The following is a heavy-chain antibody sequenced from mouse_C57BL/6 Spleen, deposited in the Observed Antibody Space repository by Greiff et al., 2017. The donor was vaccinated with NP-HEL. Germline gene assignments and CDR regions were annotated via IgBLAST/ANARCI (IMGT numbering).Heavy chain of an antibody. CDR1: GYTFTSYG. Sequence: QVQLKQSGAELARPGASVKLSCKASGYTFTSYGISWVKQRTGQGLEWIGEIYPRSGNTYYNEKFKGKATLTADKSSSTAYMELRSLTSEDSAVYFCARRGTTVLNWYFDVWGTGTTVTVSS. J-gene: IGHJ1*03. CDR2: IYPRSGNT. CDR3: ARRGTTVLNWYFDV. D-gene: IGHD2-14*01. V-gene: IGHV1-81*01.